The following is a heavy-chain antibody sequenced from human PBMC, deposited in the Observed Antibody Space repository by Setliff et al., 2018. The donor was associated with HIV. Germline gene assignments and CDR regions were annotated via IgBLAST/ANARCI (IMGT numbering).Heavy chain of an antibody. CDR2: IYHSGST. Sequence: KASETLSLTCAVSSYSISSGYYWGWIRQPPGKGLEWIGSIYHSGSTYYNPSLKSRVTISVDTSKNQFSLKLRSVTAADTAVYYCEVAGQWGQGTLVTVSS. D-gene: IGHD6-19*01. V-gene: IGHV4-38-2*01. J-gene: IGHJ4*02. CDR1: SYSISSGYY. CDR3: EVAGQ.